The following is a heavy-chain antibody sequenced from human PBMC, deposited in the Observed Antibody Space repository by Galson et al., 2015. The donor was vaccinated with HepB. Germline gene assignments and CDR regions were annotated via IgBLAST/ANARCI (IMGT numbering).Heavy chain of an antibody. J-gene: IGHJ6*02. CDR2: IYWDDDK. D-gene: IGHD3-10*01. V-gene: IGHV2-5*02. Sequence: PSLAKPTQTLTPTCTFSGFSLSTSGVGVGCILQPLGKALELLTLIYWDDDKCYSPSLKCKLTITKDTSKNQVVLKRTNMNPVDTATYYCAHQRTGLGELFHDGMDVWGQGTTVTVSS. CDR3: AHQRTGLGELFHDGMDV. CDR1: GFSLSTSGVG.